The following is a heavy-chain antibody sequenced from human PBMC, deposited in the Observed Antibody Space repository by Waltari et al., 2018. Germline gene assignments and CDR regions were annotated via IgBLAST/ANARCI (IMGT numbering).Heavy chain of an antibody. CDR2: INHSGST. V-gene: IGHV4-34*01. J-gene: IGHJ4*02. CDR1: GGSFSGYY. D-gene: IGHD6-19*01. Sequence: QVQLQQWGAGLLKPSETLSLTCAVYGGSFSGYYWIWIRQPPGTGLEWIGEINHSGSTNDNPALKSRVTISVDTDKNQFSLKLSSVTAADTAVYYCARGAPGIAVAGDWGQGTLVTVSS. CDR3: ARGAPGIAVAGD.